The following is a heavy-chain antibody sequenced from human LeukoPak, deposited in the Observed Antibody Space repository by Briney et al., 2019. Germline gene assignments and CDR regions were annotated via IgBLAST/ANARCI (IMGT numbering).Heavy chain of an antibody. J-gene: IGHJ3*02. CDR1: GYTFTGYY. D-gene: IGHD2-15*01. CDR3: ARCPWYCSGGSCYSLAFDI. V-gene: IGHV1-2*02. CDR2: INPNSGGT. Sequence: ASVKVSCKASGYTFTGYYMHWVRQAPGQGLEWMGWINPNSGGTNYAQKFQGRVTMTRDTSISTAYMELSGLRSDDTAVYYCARCPWYCSGGSCYSLAFDIWGQGTMVTVSS.